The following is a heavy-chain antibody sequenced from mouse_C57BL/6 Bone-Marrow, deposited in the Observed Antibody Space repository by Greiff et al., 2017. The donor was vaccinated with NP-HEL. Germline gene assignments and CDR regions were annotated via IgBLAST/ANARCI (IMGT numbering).Heavy chain of an antibody. V-gene: IGHV5-9-1*02. CDR1: GFTFSSYA. J-gene: IGHJ3*01. D-gene: IGHD2-14*01. CDR3: TRDRSPAY. CDR2: ISSGGDYI. Sequence: EVHLVESGEGLVKLGGSLKLSCAASGFTFSSYAMSWVRQTPEKRLEWVAYISSGGDYIYYADTVKGRFTISRDNARNTLYLQMSSLRAEDTAMYYCTRDRSPAYWGQGTLVTVSA.